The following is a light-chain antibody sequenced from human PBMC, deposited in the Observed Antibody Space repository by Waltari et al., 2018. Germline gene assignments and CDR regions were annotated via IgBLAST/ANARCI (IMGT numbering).Light chain of an antibody. J-gene: IGKJ1*01. Sequence: EMVMTQSPATLSVSPGERATLSCRASQSVNSNLAWYQQKHGQAPRLLIYSASTRATGGPARFSGSGSGTEFTLTISSLQSEDFAVYYCQQYKNWPQWTFGQGTKVDSK. CDR2: SAS. V-gene: IGKV3-15*01. CDR1: QSVNSN. CDR3: QQYKNWPQWT.